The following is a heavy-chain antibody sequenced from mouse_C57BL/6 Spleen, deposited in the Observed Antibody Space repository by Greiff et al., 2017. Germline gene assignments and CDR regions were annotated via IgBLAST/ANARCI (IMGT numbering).Heavy chain of an antibody. CDR3: ARWNSYYYGSSFHWYFDV. J-gene: IGHJ1*03. CDR2: IYPRDGST. V-gene: IGHV1-78*01. Sequence: QVQLQQSDAELVKPGASVKISCKVSGYTFTDHTIHWMKQRPEQGLEWIGYIYPRDGSTKYNEKFKGKATLTADKSSSTAYMQLNSLPSEDSAVYFCARWNSYYYGSSFHWYFDVWGTGTTVTVSS. CDR1: GYTFTDHT. D-gene: IGHD1-1*01.